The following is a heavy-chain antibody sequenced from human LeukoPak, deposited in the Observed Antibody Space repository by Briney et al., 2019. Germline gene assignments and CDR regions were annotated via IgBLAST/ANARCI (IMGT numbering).Heavy chain of an antibody. CDR1: GGSIRSGGYY. CDR3: ARASSEGDFDY. CDR2: IYYSGAS. D-gene: IGHD6-6*01. Sequence: SQTLPLTCTVSGGSIRSGGYYWSWISQHPGKGLEWIGYIYYSGASYYNPSLKSRVSISVDTSKNQFSLKLTSVTAADTAMYYCARASSEGDFDYWGQGTLVTVSS. V-gene: IGHV4-31*03. J-gene: IGHJ4*02.